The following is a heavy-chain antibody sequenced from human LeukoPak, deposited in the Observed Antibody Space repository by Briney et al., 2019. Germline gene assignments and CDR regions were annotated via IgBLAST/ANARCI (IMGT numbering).Heavy chain of an antibody. Sequence: GGSLRLSCAASGFTFSSYWMHWVRQAPGKGLVWVSRINSDGSSTSYADSVKGRFTISRDNVKNTLYLQMNSLRAEDTAVYYCAREPYYDFWSGPRGSFDYWGQGTLVTVSS. V-gene: IGHV3-74*01. J-gene: IGHJ4*02. CDR1: GFTFSSYW. D-gene: IGHD3-3*01. CDR2: INSDGSST. CDR3: AREPYYDFWSGPRGSFDY.